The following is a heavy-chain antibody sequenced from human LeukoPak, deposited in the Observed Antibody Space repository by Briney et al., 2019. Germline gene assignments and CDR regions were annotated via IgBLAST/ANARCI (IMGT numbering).Heavy chain of an antibody. Sequence: PGGSLRLSCAASGFTFSNAWMRWVRQAPGKGLEWVGRIKSKTDGGTTDYAAPVKGRFTISRDDSKNTLYLQMNSLKTEDTAVYYCTTDVIYYDRSVDYWGQGTLVTVSS. V-gene: IGHV3-15*01. CDR1: GFTFSNAW. J-gene: IGHJ4*02. CDR2: IKSKTDGGTT. D-gene: IGHD3-22*01. CDR3: TTDVIYYDRSVDY.